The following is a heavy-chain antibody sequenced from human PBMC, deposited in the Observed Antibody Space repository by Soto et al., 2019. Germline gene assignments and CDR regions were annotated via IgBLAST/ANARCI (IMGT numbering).Heavy chain of an antibody. CDR2: INHSGST. Sequence: PSETLSLTCAVYGGSFSGYYWSWIRQPPGKGLEWIGEINHSGSTNYNPSLKSRVTISVDTSKNQFSLKLSSVTAADTAVYYCAREGPSGYARIAAAKRRGSFDYWGQGTLVTVSS. CDR3: AREGPSGYARIAAAKRRGSFDY. CDR1: GGSFSGYY. J-gene: IGHJ4*02. V-gene: IGHV4-34*01. D-gene: IGHD6-13*01.